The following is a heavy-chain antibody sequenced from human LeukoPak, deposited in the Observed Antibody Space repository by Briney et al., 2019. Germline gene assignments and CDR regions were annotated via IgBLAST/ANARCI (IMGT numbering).Heavy chain of an antibody. J-gene: IGHJ5*02. D-gene: IGHD2-2*01. Sequence: GGSLRLSCAASGFTFNNYAMNWVRQAPGKGLESVSVIGGSGSDTYYADSVKGRFTISRDNAKNSLYLQMNSLRAEDTAVYYCARPAGYCSRTTCSGFDPWGQGTLVTVSS. CDR3: ARPAGYCSRTTCSGFDP. CDR1: GFTFNNYA. CDR2: IGGSGSDT. V-gene: IGHV3-21*01.